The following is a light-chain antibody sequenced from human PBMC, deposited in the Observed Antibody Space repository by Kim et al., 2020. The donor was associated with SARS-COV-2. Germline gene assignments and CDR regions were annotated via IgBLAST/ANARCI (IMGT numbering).Light chain of an antibody. CDR3: QSYDSSLSGWV. Sequence: QSVTISCTGSSSNIGADYDVHWYQYLPGTVPKLLIYSNSNRPSGVPDRFSGSKSGTSASLAITGLQAEDEADYYCQSYDSSLSGWVFGGGTKLTVL. J-gene: IGLJ3*02. CDR2: SNS. CDR1: SSNIGADYD. V-gene: IGLV1-40*01.